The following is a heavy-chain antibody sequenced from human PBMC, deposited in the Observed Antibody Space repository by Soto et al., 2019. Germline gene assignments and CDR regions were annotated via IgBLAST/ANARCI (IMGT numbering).Heavy chain of an antibody. J-gene: IGHJ5*02. CDR3: ARERVAATWCWFDP. CDR2: IYYSGST. CDR1: GGSISSGDYY. V-gene: IGHV4-30-4*01. D-gene: IGHD2-15*01. Sequence: PSETLSLTCTVSGGSISSGDYYWSWIRQPPGKGLEWIGYIYYSGSTYYNPSLKSRVTISVDTSKNQFSLKLSSVTAADTAVYYCARERVAATWCWFDPWGQGTLVTVSS.